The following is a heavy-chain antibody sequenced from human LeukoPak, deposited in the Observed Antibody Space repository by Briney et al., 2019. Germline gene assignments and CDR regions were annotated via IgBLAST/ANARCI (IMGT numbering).Heavy chain of an antibody. J-gene: IGHJ4*02. V-gene: IGHV3-30-3*01. Sequence: GRSLRLSCAASGFISSSYSMHWVRQGPGKGLEWVAVTSHDGNDKSYADSVKGRFTISRDNSKNTLYLQMNSLRAEDTAVYYCATLHDHWGQGTLVTVSS. CDR1: GFISSSYS. CDR3: ATLHDH. CDR2: TSHDGNDK.